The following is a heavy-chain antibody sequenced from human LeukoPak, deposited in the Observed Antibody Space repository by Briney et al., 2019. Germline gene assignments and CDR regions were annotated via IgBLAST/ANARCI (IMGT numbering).Heavy chain of an antibody. V-gene: IGHV3-7*01. Sequence: GGSLRLSCTASGFTFSSQWMSWVRQALGKGLEWVANIRQDGSETQYVDSMKGRFTISRDNAKNSSYLQMNSLRAEDTAMYYCVTTTRSRALDYWGQGTLVTVSS. CDR1: GFTFSSQW. CDR2: IRQDGSET. D-gene: IGHD1-26*01. J-gene: IGHJ4*02. CDR3: VTTTRSRALDY.